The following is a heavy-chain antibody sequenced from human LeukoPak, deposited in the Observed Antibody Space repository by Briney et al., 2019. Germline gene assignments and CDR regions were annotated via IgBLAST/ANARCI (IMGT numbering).Heavy chain of an antibody. J-gene: IGHJ4*02. CDR1: GGSFSGYY. CDR3: AREVRFLERRNYYFDY. V-gene: IGHV4-34*01. CDR2: INHSGST. Sequence: PSETLSLTCAVYGGSFSGYYWSWIRQPPGKGLEWIGEINHSGSTNYNPSLKSRATISVDTSKNQFSLKLSSVTAADTAVYYCAREVRFLERRNYYFDYWGQGTLVTVSS. D-gene: IGHD3-3*01.